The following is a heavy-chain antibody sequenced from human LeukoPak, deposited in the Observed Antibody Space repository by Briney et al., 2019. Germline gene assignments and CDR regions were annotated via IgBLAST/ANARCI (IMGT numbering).Heavy chain of an antibody. Sequence: ASVKVLCKASGGTFSSYAISWVRQAPGQGLEWMGGIIPIFGTANYAQKFQGRVTITAYKSTSTAYMELSILRSEDTAVYYCARKVPNDSSGYYYRGQFDPWGQGTLVTVSS. V-gene: IGHV1-69*06. J-gene: IGHJ5*02. CDR2: IIPIFGTA. D-gene: IGHD3-22*01. CDR1: GGTFSSYA. CDR3: ARKVPNDSSGYYYRGQFDP.